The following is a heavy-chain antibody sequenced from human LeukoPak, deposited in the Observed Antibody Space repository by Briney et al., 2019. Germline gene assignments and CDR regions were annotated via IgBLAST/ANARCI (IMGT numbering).Heavy chain of an antibody. CDR2: ISGSGGST. CDR1: GFTYSSCV. CDR3: AREVGGDLDY. V-gene: IGHV3-23*01. D-gene: IGHD3-3*01. J-gene: IGHJ4*02. Sequence: GGSLRLSCATSGFTYSSCVMAWVRQAPGKGLEWVPSISGSGGSTYYADSVKGRFTISRDNSMNTLYLQMNSLTAEDTAVYYCAREVGGDLDYWGQGTLVTVSS.